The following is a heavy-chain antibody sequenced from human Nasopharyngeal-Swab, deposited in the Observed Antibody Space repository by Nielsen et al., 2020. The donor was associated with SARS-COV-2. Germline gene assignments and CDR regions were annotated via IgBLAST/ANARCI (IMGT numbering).Heavy chain of an antibody. CDR2: ISYDGSNK. J-gene: IGHJ4*02. CDR3: ARESQTPVIAAAGYFDY. D-gene: IGHD6-13*01. V-gene: IGHV3-30-3*01. CDR1: GFTFSSYA. Sequence: SSAASGFTFSSYAMHWVRQAPGKGLEWVAVISYDGSNKYYADSVKGRFTISRDNSKNTLYLQMNSLRAEDTAVYYCARESQTPVIAAAGYFDYWGQGTLVTVSS.